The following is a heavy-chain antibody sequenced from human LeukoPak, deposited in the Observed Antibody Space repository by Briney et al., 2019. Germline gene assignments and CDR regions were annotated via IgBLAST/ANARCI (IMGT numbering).Heavy chain of an antibody. CDR1: GFTVSNNY. V-gene: IGHV3-21*01. D-gene: IGHD6-13*01. CDR3: ARDRREAAFDY. Sequence: GGSLRLSCAASGFTVSNNYMSWVRQAPGKGLEWVSSISSSSSYIYYADSVKGRFTISRDNAKNSLYLQMNSLRAEDTAVYYCARDRREAAFDYWGQGTLVTVSS. CDR2: ISSSSSYI. J-gene: IGHJ4*02.